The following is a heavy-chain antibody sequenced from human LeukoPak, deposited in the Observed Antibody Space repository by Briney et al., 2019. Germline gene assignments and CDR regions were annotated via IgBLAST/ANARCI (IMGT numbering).Heavy chain of an antibody. CDR3: AKHRYNNGWDFFDS. CDR2: ISGNGGVT. CDR1: GFTFSSFA. V-gene: IGHV3-23*01. D-gene: IGHD6-19*01. Sequence: GGSLRLSCAASGFTFSSFAISWVRQAPGKGLEWVSVISGNGGVTYHADFVKGRFTISRDNSKNTVYLQMNSLGVEDTAIYYCAKHRYNNGWDFFDSWGQGTLVTVSS. J-gene: IGHJ4*02.